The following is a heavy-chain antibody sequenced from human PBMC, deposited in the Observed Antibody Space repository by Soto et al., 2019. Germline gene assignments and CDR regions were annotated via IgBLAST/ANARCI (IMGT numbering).Heavy chain of an antibody. V-gene: IGHV3-43D*04. CDR2: TSSDGTGT. J-gene: IGHJ6*02. CDR1: GLTFDDYA. D-gene: IGHD1-1*01. CDR3: VKVVWADREISLVPGIKEYNVYGMDV. Sequence: PGGSLRLSCAASGLTFDDYAMHWVRQRPGKGLEWVSLTSSDGTGTYYADSVKGRFTISRDNSKNSLYLQMNSLRAEDSALYYCVKVVWADREISLVPGIKEYNVYGMDVWGQGTTVTVSS.